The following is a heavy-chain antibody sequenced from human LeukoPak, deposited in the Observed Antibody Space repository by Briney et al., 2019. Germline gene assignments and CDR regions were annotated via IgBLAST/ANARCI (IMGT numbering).Heavy chain of an antibody. CDR2: INHSGST. D-gene: IGHD3-16*02. CDR1: GGSFSGYY. CDR3: AIGVGVWGSYRYRY. J-gene: IGHJ4*02. V-gene: IGHV4-34*01. Sequence: SETLSLTCAVYGGSFSGYYWSWIRQPPGKGLEWIGEINHSGSTNYNPSLKSRVTISVDTSKNQFSLKLSSVTAADTAVYYCAIGVGVWGSYRYRYWGQGTLVTVSS.